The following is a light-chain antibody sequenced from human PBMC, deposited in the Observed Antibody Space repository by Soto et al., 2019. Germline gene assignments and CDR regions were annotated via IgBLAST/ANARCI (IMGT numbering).Light chain of an antibody. Sequence: QLVLTQSPSASASLGASVKLTCTLSSGHSSYAIAWHRQQPEKGPRYLMKLNSDGSHSKGDGIPDRFSGSSSGAERYLTISSLQSEDEADYYCQTWGTGIVVFGGGTQLTVL. CDR1: SGHSSYA. CDR3: QTWGTGIVV. CDR2: LNSDGSH. J-gene: IGLJ2*01. V-gene: IGLV4-69*01.